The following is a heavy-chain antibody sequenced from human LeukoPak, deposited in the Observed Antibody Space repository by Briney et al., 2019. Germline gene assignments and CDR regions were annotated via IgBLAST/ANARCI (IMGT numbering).Heavy chain of an antibody. J-gene: IGHJ4*02. V-gene: IGHV3-23*01. D-gene: IGHD3-3*01. CDR2: ISGSGGST. Sequence: GGSLRLSCAASGFTFSSYAMSWVRQAPGKGLEWVSAISGSGGSTYYADSVKGRFTISRDNSKNTLYLQMNSLRAEDTAVYYCARGRSRRYYDFWSGYYNGGFDYWGQGTLVTVSS. CDR3: ARGRSRRYYDFWSGYYNGGFDY. CDR1: GFTFSSYA.